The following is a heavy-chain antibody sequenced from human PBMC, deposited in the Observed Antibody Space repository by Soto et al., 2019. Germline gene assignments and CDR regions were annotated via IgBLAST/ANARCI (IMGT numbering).Heavy chain of an antibody. D-gene: IGHD3-10*01. CDR3: ARDIGYYYGSGSLNWFDP. CDR1: GYTFTSYG. CDR2: ISAYNGNT. V-gene: IGHV1-18*01. Sequence: ASVKVSCKASGYTFTSYGISWVRQAPGQGLEWIGWISAYNGNTNYAQKLQGRVTMTTDTSTSTSYMELRSLRSDDTAVYYCARDIGYYYGSGSLNWFDPWGQGTLVTVSS. J-gene: IGHJ5*02.